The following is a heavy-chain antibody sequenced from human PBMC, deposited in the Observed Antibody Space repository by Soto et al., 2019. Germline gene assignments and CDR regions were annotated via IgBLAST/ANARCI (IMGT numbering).Heavy chain of an antibody. J-gene: IGHJ4*02. Sequence: SETLSLTCAVSGDSVSNDNYYWSWIRQPPGKGLEWIGYIYYSGTTNYNSYLKSRLSLSVDMSKNQFSLKLASVTAADTAVYFCARSQRGRTAFTFDYWGRGALVTVSS. V-gene: IGHV4-61*01. CDR3: ARSQRGRTAFTFDY. D-gene: IGHD3-16*01. CDR1: GDSVSNDNYY. CDR2: IYYSGTT.